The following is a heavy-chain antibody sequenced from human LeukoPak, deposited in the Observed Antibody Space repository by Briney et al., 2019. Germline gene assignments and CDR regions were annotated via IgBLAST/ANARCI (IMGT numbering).Heavy chain of an antibody. CDR3: AGRYNWNDRNDY. D-gene: IGHD1-1*01. CDR1: GGSISSYY. Sequence: SETLSPTCTVSGGSISSYYWSWIRQPPGKGLEWIGYIYYSGSTNYNPSLKSRVTISVDTSKNQFSLKLSSVTAADTAVYYCAGRYNWNDRNDYWGQGTLVTVSS. CDR2: IYYSGST. J-gene: IGHJ4*02. V-gene: IGHV4-59*01.